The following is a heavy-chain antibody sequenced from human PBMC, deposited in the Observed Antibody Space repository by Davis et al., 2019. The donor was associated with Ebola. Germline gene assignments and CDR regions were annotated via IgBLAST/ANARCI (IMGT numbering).Heavy chain of an antibody. D-gene: IGHD3-9*01. CDR1: GFTFSSYW. V-gene: IGHV4-39*01. CDR2: IYYSGST. CDR3: ARHGSQVLTGYYSPRFDY. J-gene: IGHJ4*02. Sequence: GSLRLSCAASGFTFSSYWMSWIRQPPGKGLEWIGSIYYSGSTYYNPSLKSRVTISVDTSKNQFSLKLSSVTAADTAVYYCARHGSQVLTGYYSPRFDYWGQGTLVTVSS.